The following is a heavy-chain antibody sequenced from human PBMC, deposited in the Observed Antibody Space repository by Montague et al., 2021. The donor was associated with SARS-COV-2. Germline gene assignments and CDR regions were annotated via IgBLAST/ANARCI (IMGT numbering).Heavy chain of an antibody. CDR1: GFTFNNFA. V-gene: IGHV3-30*18. CDR3: AKNRDIFWFGEGRDSMDV. CDR2: TSYDGSIK. Sequence: SLRLSCAASGFTFNNFALHWVRQAPGKGLEWVAVTSYDGSIKYYADSLRGRFTISRDSSKKTLYLQMNSLSGEDTAVYYCAKNRDIFWFGEGRDSMDVWGQGTTVIVSS. J-gene: IGHJ6*02. D-gene: IGHD3-10*01.